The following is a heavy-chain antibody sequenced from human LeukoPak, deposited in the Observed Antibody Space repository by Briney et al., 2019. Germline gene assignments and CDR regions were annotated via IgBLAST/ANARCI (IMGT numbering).Heavy chain of an antibody. CDR2: IRYEGSNK. Sequence: GGSLRLSCAASGFTFRSYGIHWVRQAPGKGLEWVAFIRYEGSNKYYADSVKGRFTISRDNSKNTLYLQMNSLRAEDTAVYYCARGPGGYHNTGGQGTLVTVSS. CDR3: ARGPGGYHNT. D-gene: IGHD5-12*01. J-gene: IGHJ4*02. V-gene: IGHV3-30*02. CDR1: GFTFRSYG.